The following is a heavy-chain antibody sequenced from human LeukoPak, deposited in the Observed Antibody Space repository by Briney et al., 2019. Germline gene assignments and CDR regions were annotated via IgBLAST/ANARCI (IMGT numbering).Heavy chain of an antibody. V-gene: IGHV6-1*01. CDR1: GDSVSSNSAA. J-gene: IGHJ6*02. D-gene: IGHD4-17*01. CDR3: ARGTVTTGWYYYYGMDV. Sequence: SQTLSLTCAISGDSVSSNSAAWNWIRQSPSRGLEWLGRTYYRSKWYNDYAVSVKSRITINPDTSKNQFSLQLNSVTPEDTAVYYCARGTVTTGWYYYYGMDVWGRGTTVTVSS. CDR2: TYYRSKWYN.